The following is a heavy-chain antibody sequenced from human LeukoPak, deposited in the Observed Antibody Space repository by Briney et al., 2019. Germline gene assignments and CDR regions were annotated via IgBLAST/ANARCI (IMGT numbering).Heavy chain of an antibody. Sequence: GGSLRLSCAASGFTFSSNWMHWVRQVPGKGLVWVSLINPSGSFTTYADSVKGRFTISRDNSKNTLYLQMDSLRAEDTAVYYCAKDGLGYCSGGSCYSGWFDPWGQGTLVTVSS. J-gene: IGHJ5*02. V-gene: IGHV3-74*01. CDR3: AKDGLGYCSGGSCYSGWFDP. CDR1: GFTFSSNW. D-gene: IGHD2-15*01. CDR2: INPSGSFT.